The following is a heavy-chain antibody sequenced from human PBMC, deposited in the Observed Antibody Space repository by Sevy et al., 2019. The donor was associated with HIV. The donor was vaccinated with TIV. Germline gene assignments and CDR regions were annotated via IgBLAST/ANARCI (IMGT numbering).Heavy chain of an antibody. CDR3: AGGGGWQQLDNWFDP. CDR1: GYTFTSYA. J-gene: IGHJ5*02. V-gene: IGHV7-4-1*02. D-gene: IGHD6-13*01. CDR2: INTNTGNP. Sequence: ASVKVSCKASGYTFTSYAMNWVRQAPGQGLEWMGWINTNTGNPTYAQGFTGRFVFSLDTSVSTAYLQISSLKAEDTAVYYWAGGGGWQQLDNWFDPWGQGTLVTVSS.